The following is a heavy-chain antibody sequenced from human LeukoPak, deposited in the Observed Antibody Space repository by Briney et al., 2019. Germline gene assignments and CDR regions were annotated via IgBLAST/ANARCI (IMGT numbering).Heavy chain of an antibody. CDR1: GLTVSNHW. CDR2: IREERGQE. CDR3: ASLDTAKQPLANH. V-gene: IGHV3-7*03. J-gene: IGHJ5*02. Sequence: PGGSLRLSCVASGLTVSNHWMSWVRQAPGKGLEWVANIREERGQEYYVDSVKGQFTISKNSAKNSLYLQMNTLRVEDTAMYYCASLDTAKQPLANHWGQGTLVTVSS. D-gene: IGHD5-18*01.